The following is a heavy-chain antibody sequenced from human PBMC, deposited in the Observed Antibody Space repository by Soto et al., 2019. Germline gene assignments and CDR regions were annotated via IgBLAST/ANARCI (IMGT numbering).Heavy chain of an antibody. J-gene: IGHJ4*02. CDR1: GFTFSSYG. CDR3: AKDRWDYYDSSGCLQY. Sequence: QVQLVESGGGVVQPGRSLRLSCAASGFTFSSYGMHWVRQAPGKGLEWVAVISYDGSNKYYADSVKGRFTISRDNSKNTLYLQMNSLRAEDTAVYYCAKDRWDYYDSSGCLQYWGQGTLVTVSS. D-gene: IGHD3-22*01. V-gene: IGHV3-30*18. CDR2: ISYDGSNK.